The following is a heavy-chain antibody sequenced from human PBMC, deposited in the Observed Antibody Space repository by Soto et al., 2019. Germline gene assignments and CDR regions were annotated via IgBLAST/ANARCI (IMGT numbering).Heavy chain of an antibody. CDR1: GYTFTSYA. Sequence: QVQLVQSGAEVKKPGASVKVSCKASGYTFTSYAISWVRQAPGQGLEWMGWISAYNGNTNYAQKLQGRVTMTTDTATSTSNLELRSLRSDDTAVYYCARDLPPSDYWGQGTLVTVSS. J-gene: IGHJ4*02. CDR2: ISAYNGNT. D-gene: IGHD2-2*01. CDR3: ARDLPPSDY. V-gene: IGHV1-18*01.